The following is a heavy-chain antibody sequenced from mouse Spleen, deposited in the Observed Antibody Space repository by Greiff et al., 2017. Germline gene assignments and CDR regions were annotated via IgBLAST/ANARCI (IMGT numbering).Heavy chain of an antibody. CDR1: GYTFTSYW. D-gene: IGHD1-1*01. V-gene: IGHV1-52*01. CDR2: IDPSDSGT. CDR3: AREITTPWYFDV. J-gene: IGHJ1*03. Sequence: QVQLQQPGAELVRPGSSVKLSCKASGYTFTSYWMHWVKQRPIQGLEWIGNIDPSDSGTHYNQKFKDKATLTVDKSSSTAYMQLSSLTSEDSAVYYWAREITTPWYFDVWGTGTTVTVSS.